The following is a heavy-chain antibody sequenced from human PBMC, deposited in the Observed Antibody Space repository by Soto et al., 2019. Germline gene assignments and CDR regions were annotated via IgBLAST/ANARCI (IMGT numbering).Heavy chain of an antibody. CDR1: GFTFSTFW. CDR2: INSDGSST. V-gene: IGHV3-74*01. Sequence: EVQLVESGGGLVQPGGSPRLSCEASGFTFSTFWMHWVRQAPGKGLVWVSRINSDGSSTNYADSVKGRVTISRDNAKNMLYLQMNSLRAEDTAVYYCARDFEYWGQGTLVTVSS. CDR3: ARDFEY. J-gene: IGHJ4*02.